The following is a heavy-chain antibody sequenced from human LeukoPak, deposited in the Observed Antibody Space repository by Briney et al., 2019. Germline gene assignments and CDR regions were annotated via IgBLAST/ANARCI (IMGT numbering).Heavy chain of an antibody. CDR2: IYYSGST. V-gene: IGHV4-39*01. CDR1: GGSISSSRYY. D-gene: IGHD5-18*01. Sequence: PSENLSLTCTVCGGSISSSRYYWGWIRPPPRKGLEWIGSIYYSGSTYYNRSLKSRVTLSRDTSKYQFSLKLSSVTAADTAVYYCARQTGGYSYLFDYWGQGTLVTVSS. J-gene: IGHJ4*02. CDR3: ARQTGGYSYLFDY.